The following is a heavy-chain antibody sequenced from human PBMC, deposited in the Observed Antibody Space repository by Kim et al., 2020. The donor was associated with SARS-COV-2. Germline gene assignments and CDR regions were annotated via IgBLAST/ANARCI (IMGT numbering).Heavy chain of an antibody. CDR1: GFTFSSYA. CDR2: IYSGGSST. Sequence: GGSLRLSCAASGFTFSSYAMSWVRQAPGKGLEWVSVIYSGGSSTYYADSVKGRFTISRDNSKNTLYLQMNSLRAEDTAVYYCAIWPIRIGHKFDIWGQGTMVTVSS. CDR3: AIWPIRIGHKFDI. J-gene: IGHJ3*02. V-gene: IGHV3-23*03.